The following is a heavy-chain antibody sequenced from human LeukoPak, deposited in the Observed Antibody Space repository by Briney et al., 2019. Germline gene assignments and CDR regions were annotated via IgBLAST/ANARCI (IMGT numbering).Heavy chain of an antibody. J-gene: IGHJ5*02. CDR2: IKQDGSEK. Sequence: GGSLRLSCAASGFTFSSYWMSWVRQAPGKGLEWVANIKQDGSEKYYVDSVTGRFTISRDNAKNSLYLQMNSLRAEDTAVYYCARVVIAAAEWFDTWGQGNLVTVSS. CDR1: GFTFSSYW. D-gene: IGHD6-13*01. CDR3: ARVVIAAAEWFDT. V-gene: IGHV3-7*01.